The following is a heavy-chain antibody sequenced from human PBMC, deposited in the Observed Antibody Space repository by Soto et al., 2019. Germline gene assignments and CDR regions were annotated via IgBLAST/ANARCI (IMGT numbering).Heavy chain of an antibody. CDR1: GASTGSGDYY. Sequence: SETLSLTCTVSGASTGSGDYYWSWIRQHPGKGLEWIGYIYYSGGTYYNPSLKSRVTISVDTSKNQFSLELSSVTAADTAVYYCASIYDSSGYYYGNNWFDPWGQGTLVTVS. CDR2: IYYSGGT. D-gene: IGHD3-22*01. CDR3: ASIYDSSGYYYGNNWFDP. J-gene: IGHJ5*02. V-gene: IGHV4-31*02.